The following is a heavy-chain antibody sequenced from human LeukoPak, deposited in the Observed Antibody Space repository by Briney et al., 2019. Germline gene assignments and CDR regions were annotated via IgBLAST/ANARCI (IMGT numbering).Heavy chain of an antibody. CDR1: GGSISSYY. V-gene: IGHV4-59*01. D-gene: IGHD1-26*01. Sequence: SETLSLTCTVSGGSISSYYWSWLRQPPGKGLEWIGYIYYSGSTSYNPSLKSRVTISVDTSKKQFSLKLSSVTAADTAFYYCARYIVSYPHDAFDIWGQGTMVTVSS. J-gene: IGHJ3*02. CDR3: ARYIVSYPHDAFDI. CDR2: IYYSGST.